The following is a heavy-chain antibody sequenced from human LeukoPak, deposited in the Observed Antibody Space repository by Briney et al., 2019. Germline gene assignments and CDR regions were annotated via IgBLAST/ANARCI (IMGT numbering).Heavy chain of an antibody. CDR1: GYNFISYY. Sequence: ASVTVSCKASGYNFISYYMHWVRQAPGQGLEWMGIINPSGGSTSYAQKFQDRVSMTRDTSTSTVYMELSSLKSEDTAVYYCAREDVVLVDAVRYYYYGMDVWGQGTTVNVSS. D-gene: IGHD2-8*01. CDR2: INPSGGST. J-gene: IGHJ6*02. V-gene: IGHV1-46*01. CDR3: AREDVVLVDAVRYYYYGMDV.